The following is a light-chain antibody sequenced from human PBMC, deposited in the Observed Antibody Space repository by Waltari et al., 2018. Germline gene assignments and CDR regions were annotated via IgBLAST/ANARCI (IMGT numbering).Light chain of an antibody. CDR3: QQRFDWPGT. V-gene: IGKV3-11*01. Sequence: EIVLTQSPATLSLSPGERATLSCGASQSVNSDLAWYQQKSGQAPRPLIYDASNRATGIPARFSGSGSGTDFTLTISSLEPEDFAVYYCQQRFDWPGTFGQGTRVEI. CDR1: QSVNSD. J-gene: IGKJ1*01. CDR2: DAS.